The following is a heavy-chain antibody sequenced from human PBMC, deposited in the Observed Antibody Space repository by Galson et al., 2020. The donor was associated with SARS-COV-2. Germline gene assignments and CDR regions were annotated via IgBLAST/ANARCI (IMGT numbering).Heavy chain of an antibody. D-gene: IGHD1-1*01. CDR3: ARDPPSIGAGTYG. Sequence: DSVKGRFTISRDNAKNMLYLQMNSLRVEDTAVYYCARDPPSIGAGTYGWGQGTLVTVSS. V-gene: IGHV3-53*01. J-gene: IGHJ4*02.